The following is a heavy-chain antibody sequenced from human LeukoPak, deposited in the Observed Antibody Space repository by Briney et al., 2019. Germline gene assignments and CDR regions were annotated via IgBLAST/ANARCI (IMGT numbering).Heavy chain of an antibody. CDR1: GFNFTNYA. D-gene: IGHD5-12*01. J-gene: IGHJ4*02. CDR3: AKCGNSGCHLIDY. CDR2: ISGRTGGT. V-gene: IGHV3-23*01. Sequence: GGSLRLSCAASGFNFTNYAMSWVRHAPGKGLEWVSAISGRTGGTYYADSVKGRFTISRDNSKSTLYLQMDSLRAEDTAVYYCAKCGNSGCHLIDYWGQGTLVTVSS.